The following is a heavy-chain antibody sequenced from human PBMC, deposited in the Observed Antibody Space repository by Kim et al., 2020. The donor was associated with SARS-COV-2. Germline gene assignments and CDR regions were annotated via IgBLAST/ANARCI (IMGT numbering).Heavy chain of an antibody. J-gene: IGHJ4*02. Sequence: GGSLRLSCAASGFTFSDYYMSWIRQAPGKGLEWVSYISRSGSTIYYADSVKGRFLISRDNAKNSLYLHMNSLRAEDTAVYYCASNVLLTTVVTPESLGGQGTLVTVSS. CDR2: ISRSGSTI. CDR1: GFTFSDYY. V-gene: IGHV3-11*01. D-gene: IGHD4-17*01. CDR3: ASNVLLTTVVTPESL.